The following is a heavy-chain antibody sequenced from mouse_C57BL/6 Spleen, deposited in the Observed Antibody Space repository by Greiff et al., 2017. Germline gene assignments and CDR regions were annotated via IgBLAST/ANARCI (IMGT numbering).Heavy chain of an antibody. V-gene: IGHV1-80*01. Sequence: QVQLKESGAELVKPGASVKISCKASGYAFSSHWMNWVKQRPGKGLEWIGQIYPGDGDTNYNGKFKGKATLTADKSSSTAYMQLSSLTSEDSAVYFCARCYGSSYGYFDVWGTGTTVTVSS. CDR2: IYPGDGDT. CDR3: ARCYGSSYGYFDV. CDR1: GYAFSSHW. J-gene: IGHJ1*03. D-gene: IGHD1-1*01.